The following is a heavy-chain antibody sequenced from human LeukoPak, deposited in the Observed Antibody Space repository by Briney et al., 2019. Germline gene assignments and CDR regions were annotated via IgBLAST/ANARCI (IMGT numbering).Heavy chain of an antibody. CDR3: AREVYHCSSTNCNPLYFDS. V-gene: IGHV4-31*03. CDR2: IYYTGNT. D-gene: IGHD2-2*01. CDR1: GGSISSGDYY. Sequence: SQTLSLTCIVSGGSISSGDYYWSWIRQHPGKGLEWIGYIYYTGNTYYNPSLKSRVSISVDTSKNQFSLKLSSVTAADTAVYYCAREVYHCSSTNCNPLYFDSWGQGTLATVSS. J-gene: IGHJ4*02.